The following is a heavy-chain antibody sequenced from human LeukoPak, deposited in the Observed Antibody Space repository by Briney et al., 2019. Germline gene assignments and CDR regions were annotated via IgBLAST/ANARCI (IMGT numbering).Heavy chain of an antibody. J-gene: IGHJ6*02. Sequence: GGSLRLSCAASGFTFSRFGMNWVRQAPGKGLEWISYISSSSSAIYYADSVKGRFTISRDNAKNSLYLQMSSLRDEDTAVYYCARGMDVRGQGTTVTVSS. CDR3: ARGMDV. CDR1: GFTFSRFG. V-gene: IGHV3-48*02. CDR2: ISSSSSAI.